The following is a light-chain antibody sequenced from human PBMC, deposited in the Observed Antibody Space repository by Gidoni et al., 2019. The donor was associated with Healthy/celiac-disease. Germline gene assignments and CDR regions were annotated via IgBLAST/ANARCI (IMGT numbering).Light chain of an antibody. CDR2: AAS. CDR3: QKYNSAPWT. CDR1: QGISNY. V-gene: IGKV1-27*01. Sequence: DIQTTQSPSSLSASVGDRVTITCRASQGISNYLAWYQQKPGKVPKLLIYAASTLQSGVPSRFGGSGSGTDFTLTISSLQPEDVATYYCQKYNSAPWTFGQGTKVEIK. J-gene: IGKJ1*01.